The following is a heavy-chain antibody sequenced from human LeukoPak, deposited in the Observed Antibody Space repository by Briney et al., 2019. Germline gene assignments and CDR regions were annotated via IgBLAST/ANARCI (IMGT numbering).Heavy chain of an antibody. CDR1: GFTFSSYA. V-gene: IGHV3-23*01. J-gene: IGHJ4*02. CDR3: AKFLPTHIVVANYYFDY. CDR2: ISGSGGST. Sequence: GGSLRLSCAASGFTFSSYAMSWVRQAPGKGLEWVSAISGSGGSTYYADSVKGRFTISRDKSKNTLYLQMNSLRAEDTAVYYCAKFLPTHIVVANYYFDYWGQGNLVTVSS. D-gene: IGHD2-21*01.